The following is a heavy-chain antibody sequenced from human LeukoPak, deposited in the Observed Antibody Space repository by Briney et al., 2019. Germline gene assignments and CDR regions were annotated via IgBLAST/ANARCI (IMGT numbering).Heavy chain of an antibody. J-gene: IGHJ4*02. CDR1: GGSFSGYY. V-gene: IGHV4-34*01. D-gene: IGHD4-23*01. CDR2: INHSGST. CDR3: ARETGDNSVDY. Sequence: SETLSLTCAVYGGSFSGYYWSWIRQPPGKGLEWIGEINHSGSTNYNPSLKSRVTISVDTSKNQFSLKLSSVTAADTAVYYCARETGDNSVDYWGQGTLVTVSS.